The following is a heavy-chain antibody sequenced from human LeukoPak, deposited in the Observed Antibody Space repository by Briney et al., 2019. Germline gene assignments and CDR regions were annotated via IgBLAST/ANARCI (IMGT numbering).Heavy chain of an antibody. J-gene: IGHJ4*02. D-gene: IGHD3-3*01. CDR2: IYYSGST. CDR3: ARAAILGYFDY. V-gene: IGHV4-59*08. CDR1: GGSISSYY. Sequence: SETLSLTCTVSGGSISSYYWSWIRQPPGKGLEWIGYIYYSGSTYYNPSLKSRVTISVDTSKNQFSLKLSSVTAADTAVYYCARAAILGYFDYWGQGTLVTVSS.